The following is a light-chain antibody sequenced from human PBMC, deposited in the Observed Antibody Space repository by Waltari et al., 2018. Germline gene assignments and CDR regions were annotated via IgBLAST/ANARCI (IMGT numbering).Light chain of an antibody. Sequence: DIQMTQSPSTLSASVGDRVTLTCRASQSISSWLAWYQQKPGKAPKLLIYKASSLESGVPSRFSGSGSGTEFTLTISSLQPDDFATYYCQQYNSYSITFGGGTKVEIK. J-gene: IGKJ4*01. CDR1: QSISSW. CDR2: KAS. V-gene: IGKV1-5*03. CDR3: QQYNSYSIT.